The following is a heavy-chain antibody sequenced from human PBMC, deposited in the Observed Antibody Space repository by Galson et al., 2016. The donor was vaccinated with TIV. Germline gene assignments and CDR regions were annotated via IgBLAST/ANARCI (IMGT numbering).Heavy chain of an antibody. CDR1: GYPFSSWW. V-gene: IGHV5-51*01. Sequence: QSGAEVKKPGEALKISCKGSGYPFSSWWIAWVRQMPGKGLEWMGKIDPDDSETRYSPSFQGQVTISVDKSTRTAFLQWRSLKASDTGMYYCARQAGRGYGLDVWGLGTMVIVS. J-gene: IGHJ6*02. CDR3: ARQAGRGYGLDV. D-gene: IGHD3-3*01. CDR2: IDPDDSET.